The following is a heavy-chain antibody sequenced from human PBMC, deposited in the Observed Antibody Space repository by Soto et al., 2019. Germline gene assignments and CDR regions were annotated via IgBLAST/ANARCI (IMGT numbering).Heavy chain of an antibody. D-gene: IGHD4-17*01. CDR3: ARAMTTVTTLDY. CDR1: GASISSGGYS. Sequence: TLSLTCAVSGASISSGGYSWRWIRQPPGKGLEWIGYIYHSGSTYYNPSLKSRVTISVDRSKNQFSLKLSSVTAADTALYYCARAMTTVTTLDYWGQGTLVTVS. J-gene: IGHJ4*02. CDR2: IYHSGST. V-gene: IGHV4-30-2*01.